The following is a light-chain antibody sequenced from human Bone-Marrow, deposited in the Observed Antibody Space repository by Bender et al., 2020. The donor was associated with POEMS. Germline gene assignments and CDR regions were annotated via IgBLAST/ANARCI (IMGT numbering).Light chain of an antibody. J-gene: IGLJ2*01. CDR2: KDT. V-gene: IGLV3-25*03. Sequence: SYELTQPPSVSVSPGQTARITCSGDALPSQYAYWYQQMPGQAPVLVSYKDTERPSGIPERFSGSSSGTTATLTIRGVQAEYEADYYCQSAQSSGSEIVFSGGTTLTVL. CDR3: QSAQSSGSEIV. CDR1: ALPSQY.